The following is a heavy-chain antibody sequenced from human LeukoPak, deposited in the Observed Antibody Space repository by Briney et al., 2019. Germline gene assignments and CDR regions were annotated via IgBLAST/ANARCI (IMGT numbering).Heavy chain of an antibody. D-gene: IGHD2-2*01. CDR3: LSTSSP. CDR2: IKEDGSEK. V-gene: IGHV3-7*01. J-gene: IGHJ5*02. Sequence: GGSLRLSCAASGFTFSYYWMRWVRQAPGKGLEWVANIKEDGSEKYYVDPVRGRFTVSIDNAKNSLYLQMSSLRAEDTAVYYCLSTSSPWGQGTLVTVSS. CDR1: GFTFSYYW.